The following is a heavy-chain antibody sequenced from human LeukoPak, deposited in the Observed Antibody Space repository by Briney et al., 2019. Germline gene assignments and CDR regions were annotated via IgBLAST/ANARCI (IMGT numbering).Heavy chain of an antibody. V-gene: IGHV3-21*01. Sequence: PGGSLRLSCAASGFTFSSYSMNWVRQAPGKGLEWVSSISSSSSYIYYADSVKGRFTISRDNAKNSLYLQMNSLRAEDTAVYYCARAYQLLYYMDVWGKGTTVTVSS. J-gene: IGHJ6*03. CDR1: GFTFSSYS. D-gene: IGHD2-2*01. CDR3: ARAYQLLYYMDV. CDR2: ISSSSSYI.